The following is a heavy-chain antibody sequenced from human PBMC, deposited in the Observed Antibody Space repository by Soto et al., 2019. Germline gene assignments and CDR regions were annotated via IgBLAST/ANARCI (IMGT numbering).Heavy chain of an antibody. CDR1: GFTFSSYA. V-gene: IGHV3-23*01. CDR3: AKDKVVVTGTDPYYYYYYMDV. CDR2: ISGSGGST. Sequence: GGSLRLSCAASGFTFSSYAMSWVRQAPGKGLEWVSAISGSGGSTYYADSVKGRFTISRDNSKNTLYLQMNSLRAEDTAVYYCAKDKVVVTGTDPYYYYYYMDVWGKGTTVTVSS. D-gene: IGHD1-20*01. J-gene: IGHJ6*03.